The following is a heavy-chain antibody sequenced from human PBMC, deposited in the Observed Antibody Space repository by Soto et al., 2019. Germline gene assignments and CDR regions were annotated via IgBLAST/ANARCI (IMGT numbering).Heavy chain of an antibody. V-gene: IGHV3-7*03. CDR3: ARVRATDYEIDY. Sequence: GGSLRLSCTASGFMFGSYWMTWVRHVPGRGLQWVANIKRDGSEKYYVDFVKGRFTISRDNADNSVFLDMNNLRVDDTATYYCARVRATDYEIDYWGQGALVTVSS. CDR2: IKRDGSEK. CDR1: GFMFGSYW. J-gene: IGHJ4*02. D-gene: IGHD4-17*01.